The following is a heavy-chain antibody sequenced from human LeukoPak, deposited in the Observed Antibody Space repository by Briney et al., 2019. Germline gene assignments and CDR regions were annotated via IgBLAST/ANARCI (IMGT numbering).Heavy chain of an antibody. Sequence: SLRLSCAASGFTFSSYWMFWVRQPXGKGLVWVSRVNTDGRSTTYADSVKGRFTISRDNAKNTLYLQMGSLRAEDTALYYCARGSDAFDIWGQGTMVXVSS. V-gene: IGHV3-74*01. CDR3: ARGSDAFDI. CDR2: VNTDGRST. J-gene: IGHJ3*02. CDR1: GFTFSSYW.